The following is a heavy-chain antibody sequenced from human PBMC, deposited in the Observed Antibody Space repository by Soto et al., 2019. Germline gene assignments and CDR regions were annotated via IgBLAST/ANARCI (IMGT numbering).Heavy chain of an antibody. Sequence: PGGSLRLSCAASGFTFSSYDMHWVRQATGKGLEWVSAIGTAGDPYYPGSVKGRFTISRENAKNSLYLQMNSLRAGDTAVYYCARNKRLRFLESTYYGMDLWCQGTTVTVSS. CDR1: GFTFSSYD. V-gene: IGHV3-13*05. CDR3: ARNKRLRFLESTYYGMDL. J-gene: IGHJ6*02. D-gene: IGHD3-3*01. CDR2: IGTAGDP.